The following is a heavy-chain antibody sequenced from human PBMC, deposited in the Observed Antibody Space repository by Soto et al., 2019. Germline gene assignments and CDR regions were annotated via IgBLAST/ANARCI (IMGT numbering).Heavy chain of an antibody. Sequence: QVQLVQSGAEVKKPGASVNVSCKASGYTFTAYAMQWVRQAPGQGLEWMGWINVANGDTRYSQNFQGRVTFDRDTSASKAYMELSSHRSEDTAVYYCTRENYESKGYYPMSLWGQGTLVTVSS. CDR2: INVANGDT. V-gene: IGHV1-3*01. J-gene: IGHJ1*01. CDR1: GYTFTAYA. D-gene: IGHD3-22*01. CDR3: TRENYESKGYYPMSL.